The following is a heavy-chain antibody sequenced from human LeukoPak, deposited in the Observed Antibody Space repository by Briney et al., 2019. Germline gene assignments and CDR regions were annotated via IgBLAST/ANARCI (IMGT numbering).Heavy chain of an antibody. CDR1: GYTFTDYY. Sequence: ASVKVSCKVSGYTFTDYYMHWVQQAPGKGLEWMELVDPEDGETIYAEKFQGRVTITADTSTDTAYMELSSLRSEDTAVYYCATSDSSGYYYLPDDYWGQGTLVTVSS. CDR2: VDPEDGET. J-gene: IGHJ4*02. V-gene: IGHV1-69-2*01. D-gene: IGHD3-22*01. CDR3: ATSDSSGYYYLPDDY.